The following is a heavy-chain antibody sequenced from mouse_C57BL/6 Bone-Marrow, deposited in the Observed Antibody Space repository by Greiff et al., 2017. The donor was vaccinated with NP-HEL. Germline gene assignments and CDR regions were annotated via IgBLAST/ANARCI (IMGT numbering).Heavy chain of an antibody. J-gene: IGHJ4*01. V-gene: IGHV1-82*01. Sequence: VQLQQSGPELVKPGASVKISCKASGYAFSSSWMNWVKQRPGKGLEWIGRIYPGDGDTNYNGKFKGKATLTADKSSSTAYMQLSSLTSEDSAVYFCARGTTVPSYYAMDYWGQGTSVTVSS. CDR1: GYAFSSSW. CDR3: ARGTTVPSYYAMDY. D-gene: IGHD1-1*01. CDR2: IYPGDGDT.